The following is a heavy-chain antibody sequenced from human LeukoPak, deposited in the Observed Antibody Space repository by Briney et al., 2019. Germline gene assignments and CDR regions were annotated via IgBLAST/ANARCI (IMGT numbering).Heavy chain of an antibody. CDR2: ISAYNGNT. V-gene: IGHV1-18*01. D-gene: IGHD3-9*01. J-gene: IGHJ4*02. Sequence: ASVKVSCKASGYTFTSYGISWVRQAPGQGLEWMGWISAYNGNTNYAQKLQGRVTMTTDTSTSTAYMELRSLRSDDTAVYYCARDLRVGGYFDWLPVCDYWGQGTLVTVSS. CDR1: GYTFTSYG. CDR3: ARDLRVGGYFDWLPVCDY.